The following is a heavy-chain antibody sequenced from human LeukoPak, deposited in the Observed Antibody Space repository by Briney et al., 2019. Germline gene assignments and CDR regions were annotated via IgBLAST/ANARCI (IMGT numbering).Heavy chain of an antibody. Sequence: SVKVSCKASGGTFSSYAISWVRQAPGQGLEWMGGIIPIFGTANYAQKFQGRVTITADESTSTAYMELSSLRSEDTAVYYCAREDCSSTSCYIWFDPWGQGTLVTVSS. CDR1: GGTFSSYA. CDR3: AREDCSSTSCYIWFDP. J-gene: IGHJ5*02. V-gene: IGHV1-69*13. D-gene: IGHD2-2*02. CDR2: IIPIFGTA.